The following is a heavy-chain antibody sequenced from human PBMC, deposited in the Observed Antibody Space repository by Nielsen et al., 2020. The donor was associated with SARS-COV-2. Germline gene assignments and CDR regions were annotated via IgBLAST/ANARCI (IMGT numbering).Heavy chain of an antibody. J-gene: IGHJ1*01. CDR1: GGSFSGYY. CDR2: INHSGST. CDR3: ARGRGSSGWYRGAYFQH. V-gene: IGHV4-34*01. Sequence: GSLRLSCAVYGGSFSGYYWSWIRQPPGKGLEWIGEINHSGSTNYNPSLKSRVTISVDTSKNQFSLKLSSVTAADTAVYYCARGRGSSGWYRGAYFQHWGQGTLVTVSS. D-gene: IGHD6-19*01.